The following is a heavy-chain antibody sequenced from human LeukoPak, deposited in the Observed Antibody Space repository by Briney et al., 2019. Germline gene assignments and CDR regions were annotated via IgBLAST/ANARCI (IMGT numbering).Heavy chain of an antibody. V-gene: IGHV4-59*01. CDR2: IYYSGST. CDR1: GGSISSYY. CDR3: AGVSTGGGPYFDY. D-gene: IGHD3-10*01. J-gene: IGHJ4*02. Sequence: SETLSLTCTVSGGSISSYYWSWIRQPPGKGLEWIGYIYYSGSTNYNPSLKSRVTISVDTSKNQFSLKLSSVTAADTAVYYCAGVSTGGGPYFDYWGQGTLVTVSS.